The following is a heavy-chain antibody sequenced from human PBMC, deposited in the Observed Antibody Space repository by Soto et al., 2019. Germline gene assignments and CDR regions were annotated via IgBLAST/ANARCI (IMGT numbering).Heavy chain of an antibody. CDR1: GDSISTFY. V-gene: IGHV4-59*01. CDR3: ERVRSNLFDY. D-gene: IGHD3-3*01. J-gene: IGHJ4*02. Sequence: SETLSLTCTVSGDSISTFYWRWIRQPPGKGLEWIGYIHYSGGTNYNPSLKSQVIISVDTSKNQFSLKLSSVTAADTAVYFCERVRSNLFDYWGQGTLVTVSS. CDR2: IHYSGGT.